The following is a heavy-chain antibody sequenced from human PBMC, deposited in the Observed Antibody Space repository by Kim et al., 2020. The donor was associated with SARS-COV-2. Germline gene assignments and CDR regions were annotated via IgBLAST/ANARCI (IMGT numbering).Heavy chain of an antibody. CDR1: GGSISSSSYY. V-gene: IGHV4-39*01. CDR3: AIHDSHWRSHYFDY. CDR2: MYYSGST. Sequence: SETLSLTCTVSGGSISSSSYYWGWIRQPPGKGLEWIGSMYYSGSTYYNPSLKSRVTISVDTSKNQFSLKLSSVTAADTAVYYCAIHDSHWRSHYFDYWGQGTLVTVSS. D-gene: IGHD3-16*01. J-gene: IGHJ4*02.